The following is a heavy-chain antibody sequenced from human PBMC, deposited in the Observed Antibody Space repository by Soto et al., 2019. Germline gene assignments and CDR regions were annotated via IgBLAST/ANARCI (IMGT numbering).Heavy chain of an antibody. Sequence: GGSLRLSCAASGFTFSTHSMNWVRQAPGKGLEWISYITSSSVIMYADSVKGRFTISRDNAKNSLYLQMNNLRVEDTAVYFCVGEVGFQLIYWGQGTLVTVSS. CDR2: ITSSSVIM. CDR1: GFTFSTHS. V-gene: IGHV3-48*01. J-gene: IGHJ4*02. CDR3: VGEVGFQLIY. D-gene: IGHD2-2*01.